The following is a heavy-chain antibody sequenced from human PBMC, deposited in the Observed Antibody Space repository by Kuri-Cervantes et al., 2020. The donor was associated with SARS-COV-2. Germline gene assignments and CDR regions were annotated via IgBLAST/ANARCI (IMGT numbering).Heavy chain of an antibody. V-gene: IGHV4-34*01. D-gene: IGHD2-2*01. CDR3: ARGGGYQRSTFDY. Sequence: SQTLSLTCAVYGGSFSGYYWSWIRQPPGKGLEWIGEINHSGSTNYNPSLKIRVTISVDTSKNQFSLRLSSVTAADTAVYYCARGGGYQRSTFDYWGQGTLVTVSS. CDR2: INHSGST. CDR1: GGSFSGYY. J-gene: IGHJ4*02.